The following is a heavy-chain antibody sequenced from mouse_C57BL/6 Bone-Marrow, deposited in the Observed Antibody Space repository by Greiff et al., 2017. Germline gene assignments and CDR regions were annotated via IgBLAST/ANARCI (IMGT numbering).Heavy chain of an antibody. Sequence: LMESGASAKISCKASGYAFSSYWMNWVKQRPGKGLEWIGQIYPGDGDTNYYGKFKGKATLTADKSSSTAYMQLSSLTSEDSAVYFCARWGAVGTFAYWGQGTLVTVSA. D-gene: IGHD1-1*01. CDR1: GYAFSSYW. CDR2: IYPGDGDT. J-gene: IGHJ3*01. V-gene: IGHV1-80*01. CDR3: ARWGAVGTFAY.